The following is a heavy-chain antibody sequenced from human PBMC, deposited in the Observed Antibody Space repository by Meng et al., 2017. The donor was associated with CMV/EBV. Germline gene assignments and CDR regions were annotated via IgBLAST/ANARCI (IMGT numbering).Heavy chain of an antibody. D-gene: IGHD6-13*01. CDR1: GYTFTSYY. J-gene: IGHJ4*02. Sequence: VHPVRSRRGLKNAGASVKVPGKASGYTFTSYYMHWVRQAPGQGLEWMGIINPSGGSTSYAQKFQGRVTMTRDTSTSTVYMELSSLRSEDTAVYYCALAEYSSSLFDYWGQGTLVTVSS. V-gene: IGHV1-46*01. CDR2: INPSGGST. CDR3: ALAEYSSSLFDY.